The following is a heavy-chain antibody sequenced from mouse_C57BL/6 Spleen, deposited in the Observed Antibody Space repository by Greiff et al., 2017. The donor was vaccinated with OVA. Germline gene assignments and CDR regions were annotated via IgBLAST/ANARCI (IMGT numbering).Heavy chain of an antibody. V-gene: IGHV5-6*01. CDR1: GFTFSSYG. Sequence: EVQVVESGGDLVKPGGSLKLSCAASGFTFSSYGMSWVRQTPDKRLEWVATISSGGSYTYYPDSVKGRFTISRDNAKNTLYLQMSSLKSEDTAMYYCARQQEYGKVYAMDYWGQGTSVTVSS. D-gene: IGHD2-10*02. J-gene: IGHJ4*01. CDR2: ISSGGSYT. CDR3: ARQQEYGKVYAMDY.